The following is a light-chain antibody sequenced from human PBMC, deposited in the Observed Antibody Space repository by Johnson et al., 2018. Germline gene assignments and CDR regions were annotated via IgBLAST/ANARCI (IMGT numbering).Light chain of an antibody. V-gene: IGLV1-51*02. CDR2: ENN. Sequence: QSVLTQPPSVSAAPGQKVTISCSGSSSNIGNNYVSWYQQLPGTAPKLLIYENNKRPSGIPDRFSGSKSGTSATLGITGLQTGDEADYYCGTWDSSLSVGNGFGTGPNVTVL. CDR3: GTWDSSLSVGNG. CDR1: SSNIGNNY. J-gene: IGLJ1*01.